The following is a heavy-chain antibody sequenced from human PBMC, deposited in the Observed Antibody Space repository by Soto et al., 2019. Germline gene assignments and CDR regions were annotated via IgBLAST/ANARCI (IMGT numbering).Heavy chain of an antibody. CDR3: AREEGGGYDHRWFDP. D-gene: IGHD5-12*01. J-gene: IGHJ5*02. CDR1: GGSISSGGYY. V-gene: IGHV4-31*03. Sequence: QVQLQESGPGLVKPSQTLSLTCTVSGGSISSGGYYWSWIRQHPGMGLEWIGYIYYSGSTYYNPSLKSRVTISVDTSKNQFSLKRSSVTAADTAVYYCAREEGGGYDHRWFDPWGQGTLVTVSS. CDR2: IYYSGST.